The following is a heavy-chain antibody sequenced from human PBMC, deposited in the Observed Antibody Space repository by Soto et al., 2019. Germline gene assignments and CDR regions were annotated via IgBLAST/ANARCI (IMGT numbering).Heavy chain of an antibody. CDR3: AQAPGQGKYYFDW. CDR1: GFTFSSYA. D-gene: IGHD6-6*01. J-gene: IGHJ4*02. Sequence: EVQLLESGGGLVQPGGSLRLSCAASGFTFSSYAMRWVRQAPGKGLEWVSGISGSGGNTYYTESVKGRFTISRDNSKNTLYLQMNSLRAEDTAVYYCAQAPGQGKYYFDWWGQGTMVTISS. CDR2: ISGSGGNT. V-gene: IGHV3-23*01.